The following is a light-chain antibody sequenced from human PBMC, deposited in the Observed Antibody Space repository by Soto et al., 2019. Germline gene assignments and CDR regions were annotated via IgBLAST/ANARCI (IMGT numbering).Light chain of an antibody. CDR2: RNX. Sequence: QSVLTQPPSASGTPGQRVTISCSGSSSNIGSNYVYWYQQLPGTAPXXXXYRNXPRPSXVXXXXXXSXXXXXXXXXXSGLXSEDEADYYCAANDDSLSGVLFGGGTKLTVL. J-gene: IGLJ2*01. CDR3: AANDDSLSGVL. CDR1: SSNIGSNY. V-gene: IGLV1-47*01.